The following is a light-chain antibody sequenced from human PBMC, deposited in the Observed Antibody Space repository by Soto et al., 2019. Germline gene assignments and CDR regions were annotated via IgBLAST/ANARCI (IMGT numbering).Light chain of an antibody. CDR2: SAS. J-gene: IGKJ3*01. CDR1: QGISNS. CDR3: QQYNNAPPFT. Sequence: DIQMTQSPSSLSASVGDRVTITCRASQGISNSLAWYQQKPGKVPKLLIYSASTLQSGVPSRFRGSGSGTDFTLTISSLHPQDVATYYCQQYNNAPPFTFGPGTKVEIK. V-gene: IGKV1-27*01.